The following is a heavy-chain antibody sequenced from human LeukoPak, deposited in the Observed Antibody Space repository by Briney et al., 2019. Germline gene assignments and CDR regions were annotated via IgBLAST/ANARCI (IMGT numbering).Heavy chain of an antibody. V-gene: IGHV1-2*02. CDR1: GYTFTGYY. CDR3: AREGQQPTIQNWFDP. J-gene: IGHJ5*02. D-gene: IGHD6-13*01. Sequence: ASVKVSCKASGYTFTGYYMHWVRQAPGQGLEWMGWINPNSGGTNYAQKFQGRVTMTRDTSISTAYMELSRLRSDDTAVYYCAREGQQPTIQNWFDPWGQGTLVTVSS. CDR2: INPNSGGT.